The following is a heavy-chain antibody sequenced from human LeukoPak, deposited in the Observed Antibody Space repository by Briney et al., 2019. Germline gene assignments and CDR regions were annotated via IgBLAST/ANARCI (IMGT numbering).Heavy chain of an antibody. D-gene: IGHD3-22*01. CDR3: ARMVGSGYDSSGTFDY. CDR1: GGSISSGGYY. Sequence: SQTLSLTCTVSGGSISSGGYYWSWIRQHPGKGLECIGYIYYSGSTYYNPSHKSRVTISVDTSKNQFSLKLSSVTAADTAVYYCARMVGSGYDSSGTFDYWGQGTLVTVSS. CDR2: IYYSGST. J-gene: IGHJ4*02. V-gene: IGHV4-31*03.